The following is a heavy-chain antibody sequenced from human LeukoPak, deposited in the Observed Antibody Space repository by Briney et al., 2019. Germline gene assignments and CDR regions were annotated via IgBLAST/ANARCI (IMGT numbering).Heavy chain of an antibody. CDR3: ARRQGTTLSFDY. J-gene: IGHJ4*02. V-gene: IGHV1-18*01. Sequence: ASVKVSCKASGYTFTGQYLHWVRQAPGQGLEWMGWINAYNGNTNYAQKLQGRVTMTTDTSTRTAYMELRSLRFDDTAVYYCARRQGTTLSFDYWGQGTLVTVSS. D-gene: IGHD1-1*01. CDR2: INAYNGNT. CDR1: GYTFTGQY.